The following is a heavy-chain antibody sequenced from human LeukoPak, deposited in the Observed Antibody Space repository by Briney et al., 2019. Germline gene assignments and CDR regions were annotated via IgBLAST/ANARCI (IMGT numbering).Heavy chain of an antibody. CDR1: GGTFSSYA. J-gene: IGHJ4*02. D-gene: IGHD3-10*01. CDR2: IIPIFGTA. CDR3: ARVKGDYYGSGSPYYFDY. Sequence: SVKVSCKASGGTFSSYAISWVRQAPGQGLEWMGGIIPIFGTANYAQKFQGRVTITADESTSTAYMELSSLGSEDTAVYYCARVKGDYYGSGSPYYFDYWGQGTLVTVSS. V-gene: IGHV1-69*01.